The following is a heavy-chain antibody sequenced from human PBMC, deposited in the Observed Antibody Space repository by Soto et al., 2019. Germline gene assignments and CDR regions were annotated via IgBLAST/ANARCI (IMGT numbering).Heavy chain of an antibody. D-gene: IGHD6-13*01. Sequence: QVQLVQSGAEVKKPGASVRGSCKASGYTCSRYGISWLRQAPGQGLEWMGWISGFNGNTKESEKLQGRVTLTTDTAANTAHMELRGLRSDDTAVYYCARASAYSTPWSFDNWGQGTLVTVSS. V-gene: IGHV1-18*01. CDR1: GYTCSRYG. CDR3: ARASAYSTPWSFDN. CDR2: ISGFNGNT. J-gene: IGHJ4*02.